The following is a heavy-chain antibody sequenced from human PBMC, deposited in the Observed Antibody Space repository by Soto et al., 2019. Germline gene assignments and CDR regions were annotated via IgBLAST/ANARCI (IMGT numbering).Heavy chain of an antibody. V-gene: IGHV1-18*01. D-gene: IGHD3-10*01. CDR1: GYTFTSYG. CDR2: ISAYNGNT. CDR3: ARGAYYYGSGTSLIMFDP. J-gene: IGHJ5*02. Sequence: QVQLVQSGAEVKKPGASVKVSCKASGYTFTSYGISWVRQAPGQGLEWMGWISAYNGNTNYAQKLQGRVTMTTDTSTSTAYMKLRSMRSDATGVYYGARGAYYYGSGTSLIMFDPWGQGTLVTVSS.